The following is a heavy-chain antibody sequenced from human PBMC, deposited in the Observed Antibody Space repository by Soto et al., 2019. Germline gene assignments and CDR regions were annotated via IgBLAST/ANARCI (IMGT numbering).Heavy chain of an antibody. J-gene: IGHJ5*02. Sequence: SETLSLTCNVSGASISSYFWTWIRQPAGKGLDWIGRISTSGTTNYDPSLKSRVTLSVDTSKKHFSLNLSSVTAADTAVYYCAREAGPDRWFDPWGQGTLVTVSS. D-gene: IGHD6-19*01. V-gene: IGHV4-4*07. CDR3: AREAGPDRWFDP. CDR1: GASISSYF. CDR2: ISTSGTT.